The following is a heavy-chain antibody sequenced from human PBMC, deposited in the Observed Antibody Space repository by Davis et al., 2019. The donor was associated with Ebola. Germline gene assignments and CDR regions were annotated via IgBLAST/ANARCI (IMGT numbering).Heavy chain of an antibody. CDR1: GGSISSSNW. V-gene: IGHV4-4*02. D-gene: IGHD2-2*01. CDR2: IYHSGST. Sequence: MPGGSLRLSCAVSGGSISSSNWWSWVRQPPGKGLEWIGEIYHSGSTNYNPSLKSRVTISVDTSKNQFSLKLSSVTAADTAVYYCARGGIVVVPAAIIDYYYYYGMDVWGQGTTVTVSS. CDR3: ARGGIVVVPAAIIDYYYYYGMDV. J-gene: IGHJ6*02.